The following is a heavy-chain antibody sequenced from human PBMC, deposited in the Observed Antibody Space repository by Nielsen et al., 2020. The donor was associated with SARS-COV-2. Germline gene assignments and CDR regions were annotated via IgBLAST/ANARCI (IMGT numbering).Heavy chain of an antibody. V-gene: IGHV4-39*01. Sequence: SETLSLTCTVSGGSIGSSSYYWGWIRQPPGKGLEWIGSIYYSGSTYYNPSLKSRVTISVDTSKNQFSLKLSSVTAADTAVYYCARLTVTTGLGWFDPWGQGTLVTVSS. CDR3: ARLTVTTGLGWFDP. J-gene: IGHJ5*02. CDR1: GGSIGSSSYY. CDR2: IYYSGST. D-gene: IGHD4-17*01.